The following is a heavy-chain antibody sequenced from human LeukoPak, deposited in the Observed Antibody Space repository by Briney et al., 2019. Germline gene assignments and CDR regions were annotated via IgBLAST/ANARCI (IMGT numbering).Heavy chain of an antibody. D-gene: IGHD3-10*01. J-gene: IGHJ4*02. CDR2: ISSSGSTI. V-gene: IGHV3-48*03. Sequence: GGSLRLSCAASGFTFSSYEMNWVRQAPGKGLEWVSYISSSGSTIYYADSVKGRFTISRDNAKNSLYLQMNSLRAEDTAVYYCARVWVYLDCWGQGTLVTVSS. CDR3: ARVWVYLDC. CDR1: GFTFSSYE.